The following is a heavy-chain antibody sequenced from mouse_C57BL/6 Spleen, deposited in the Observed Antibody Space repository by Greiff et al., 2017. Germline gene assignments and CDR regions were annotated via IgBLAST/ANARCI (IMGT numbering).Heavy chain of an antibody. D-gene: IGHD3-2*02. V-gene: IGHV3-6*01. J-gene: IGHJ3*01. Sequence: DVKLQESGPGLVKPSQSLSLTCSVTGYSITSGYYWNWIRQFPGNKLEWMGYISYDGSNNYNPSLKNRISITRDTSKNQFFLKLNSVTTEDTATYYCARVLDSSGFAYWGQGTLVTVSA. CDR1: GYSITSGYY. CDR3: ARVLDSSGFAY. CDR2: ISYDGSN.